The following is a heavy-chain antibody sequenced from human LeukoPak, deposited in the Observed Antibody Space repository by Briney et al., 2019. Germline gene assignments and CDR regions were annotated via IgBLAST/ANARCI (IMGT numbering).Heavy chain of an antibody. J-gene: IGHJ4*02. CDR3: AREAELGLNFDY. D-gene: IGHD7-27*01. V-gene: IGHV3-30-3*01. Sequence: GGSLRLSCAASGFTFSSYAMHWVRQAPGKGLEWVAVISYDGSNKYYADSVKGRFTISRDNSKNTLYLQMNSLRAEDTAVYYCAREAELGLNFDYWGQGTLVTVSS. CDR2: ISYDGSNK. CDR1: GFTFSSYA.